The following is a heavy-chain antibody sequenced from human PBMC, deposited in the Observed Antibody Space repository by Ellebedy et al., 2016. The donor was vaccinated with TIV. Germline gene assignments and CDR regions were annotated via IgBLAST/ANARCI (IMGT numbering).Heavy chain of an antibody. D-gene: IGHD3-10*01. Sequence: MPSETLSLTCTVSGGSISGRSYYWGWIRQPPGKGLEWIGSIYYSGSTYYNPSLKSRVTISVDTSKNQFSLKLSSVTAADTAVYYCARLLITMVYGMDVWGQGTTVTVSS. CDR1: GGSISGRSYY. V-gene: IGHV4-39*01. CDR3: ARLLITMVYGMDV. J-gene: IGHJ6*02. CDR2: IYYSGST.